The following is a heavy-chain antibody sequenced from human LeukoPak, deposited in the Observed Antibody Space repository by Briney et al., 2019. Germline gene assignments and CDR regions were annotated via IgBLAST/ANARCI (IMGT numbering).Heavy chain of an antibody. D-gene: IGHD3-16*01. Sequence: GVSLRLSCSASGFTFSDYDMNWVRQHPGQGLEWISSISGLSTHIYYGDSVKGRFSISRDNAKNSVYLQMNSLGVEDTAIYYCGRAFPPLRTSSAGDLWGQGILVTVSP. CDR1: GFTFSDYD. V-gene: IGHV3-69-1*02. CDR3: GRAFPPLRTSSAGDL. J-gene: IGHJ4*02. CDR2: ISGLSTHI.